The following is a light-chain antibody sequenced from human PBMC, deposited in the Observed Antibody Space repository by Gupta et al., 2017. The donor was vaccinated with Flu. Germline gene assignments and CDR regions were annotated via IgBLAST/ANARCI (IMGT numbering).Light chain of an antibody. J-gene: IGKJ1*01. CDR2: GAH. Sequence: GERATLSCRASHSVSSNLAWYQQRPGQAPRLLIYGAHTRATGIPAKFSGSGSGTEFTLTISSLQSEDFALYYCQQYNHWPRTFGQGTKVEIK. CDR3: QQYNHWPRT. V-gene: IGKV3-15*01. CDR1: HSVSSN.